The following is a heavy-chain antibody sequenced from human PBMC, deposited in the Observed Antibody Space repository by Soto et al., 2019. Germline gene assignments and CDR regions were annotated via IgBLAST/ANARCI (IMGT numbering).Heavy chain of an antibody. CDR2: IRSKAYGGTT. J-gene: IGHJ4*02. D-gene: IGHD2-2*02. V-gene: IGHV3-49*04. Sequence: GGSLRLSCTASGFTFGDYAMSWVRQAPGKGLEWVGFIRSKAYGGTTEYAASVKGGFTISRDDSKSIAYLQMNSLKTEDTAVYYCTREEYHFDYWGQGTLVTVSS. CDR3: TREEYHFDY. CDR1: GFTFGDYA.